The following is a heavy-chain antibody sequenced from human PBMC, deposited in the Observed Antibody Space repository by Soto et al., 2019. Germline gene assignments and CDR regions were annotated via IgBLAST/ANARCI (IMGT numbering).Heavy chain of an antibody. V-gene: IGHV4-39*07. CDR3: ARVWGGAFDF. D-gene: IGHD3-10*01. CDR1: GGSISSSSYY. J-gene: IGHJ3*01. CDR2: IYNSGST. Sequence: SETLSLTCTVSGGSISSSSYYWGWIRQPPGKGLEWIGSIYNSGSTNYNPSLKSRVTISVDTSKNQFSLNLSSVTAADTAVYYCARVWGGAFDFWGQGTMVTVSS.